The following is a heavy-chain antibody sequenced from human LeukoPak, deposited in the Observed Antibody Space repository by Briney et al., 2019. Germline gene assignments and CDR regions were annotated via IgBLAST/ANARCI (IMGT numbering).Heavy chain of an antibody. J-gene: IGHJ4*02. D-gene: IGHD6-13*01. V-gene: IGHV4-59*01. CDR3: ARAIYSSPPYFDY. CDR1: GGSISSYY. CDR2: IYYSGST. Sequence: PSETLSLTCTVSGGSISSYYWSWIRQPPGKGLEWIGYIYYSGSTNYNPSLKSRVTISVDTSKNQFSLELSSVTAADTAVYYCARAIYSSPPYFDYWGQGTLVTVSS.